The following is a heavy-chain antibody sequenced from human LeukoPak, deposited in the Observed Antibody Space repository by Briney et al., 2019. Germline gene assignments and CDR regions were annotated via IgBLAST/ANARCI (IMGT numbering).Heavy chain of an antibody. CDR2: IDTNTGNP. V-gene: IGHV7-4-1*02. D-gene: IGHD3-3*01. J-gene: IGHJ4*02. CDR1: GYTFTNYT. Sequence: ASVKVSCKASGYTFTNYTINWVRLAPGQGLEWMGWIDTNTGNPTYAQGFTGRFVFSLDTSVSTTYLQISSLKAEDTAVYYCTRGRDPLGFLVYGGRETRFTVSS. CDR3: TRGRDPLGFLVY.